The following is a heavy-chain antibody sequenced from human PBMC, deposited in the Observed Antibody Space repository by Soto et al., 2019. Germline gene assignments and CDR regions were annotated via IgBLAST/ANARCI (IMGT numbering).Heavy chain of an antibody. CDR2: INAGNGNT. Sequence: QVQLVQSGAEEKKPGASVKVSCKASGYTFTSYAMHWVRQASGQRLEWMGWINAGNGNTKYSQKFQGRVTITRDTSASTAYMELSSLRSEDTAVYYCASNHLATPPYGMDVWGQGTTVTVSS. CDR3: ASNHLATPPYGMDV. D-gene: IGHD2-15*01. J-gene: IGHJ6*02. CDR1: GYTFTSYA. V-gene: IGHV1-3*05.